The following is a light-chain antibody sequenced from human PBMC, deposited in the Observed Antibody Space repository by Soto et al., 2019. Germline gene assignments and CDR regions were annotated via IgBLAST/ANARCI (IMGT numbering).Light chain of an antibody. CDR1: QSISSN. CDR3: QQYNNWPPVFS. V-gene: IGKV3-15*01. CDR2: RAS. J-gene: IGKJ3*01. Sequence: DIVMTQSPATLSVSPGQRATLSCRASQSISSNLAWYQQKPGQAPRLLIFRASTRAAGIPGRFSGSGSGTEFTLTLSILQSGDAAVYYCQQYNNWPPVFSFGPGTNVDIK.